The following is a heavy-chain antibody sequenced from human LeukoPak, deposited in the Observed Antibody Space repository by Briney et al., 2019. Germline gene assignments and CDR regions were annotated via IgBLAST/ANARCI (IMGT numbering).Heavy chain of an antibody. J-gene: IGHJ6*02. D-gene: IGHD1-26*01. CDR3: ARDFGGSTDYGMDV. CDR2: IKQDGSEK. V-gene: IGHV3-7*03. Sequence: GGSLRLSCAASGFTFSSYWISWVRQAPGKGLEWVANIKQDGSEKHYVDSVKGRFTISRDNAKNSLYLQMNSLRAEDTAVYYCARDFGGSTDYGMDVWGQGTTVTVSS. CDR1: GFTFSSYW.